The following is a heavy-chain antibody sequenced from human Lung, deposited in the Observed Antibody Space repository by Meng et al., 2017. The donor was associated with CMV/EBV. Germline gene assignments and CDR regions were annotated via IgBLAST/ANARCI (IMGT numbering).Heavy chain of an antibody. V-gene: IGHV4-59*01. CDR1: PGSISSYY. J-gene: IGHJ4*02. CDR2: VSDSGNT. Sequence: GSLRLSCTVSPGSISSYYWSWIRQPPGKGLEWIGYVSDSGNTNYNPSLKSRVTISIDTSKNQFSLRLKSVTAADTAVYYCSSRRGGWPYLDFWGQGTLVTVSS. CDR3: SSRRGGWPYLDF. D-gene: IGHD6-19*01.